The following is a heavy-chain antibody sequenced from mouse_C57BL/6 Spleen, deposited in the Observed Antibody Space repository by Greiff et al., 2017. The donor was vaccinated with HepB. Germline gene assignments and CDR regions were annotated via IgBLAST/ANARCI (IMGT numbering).Heavy chain of an antibody. D-gene: IGHD2-3*01. CDR1: GFTFSDYY. Sequence: EVKVVESEGGLVQPGSSMKLSCTASGFTFSDYYMAWVRQVPEKGLEWVANINYDGSSTYYLDSLKSRFIISRDNAKNILYLQMSSLKSEDTATYYCARVDGYYGFAYWGQGTLVTVSA. CDR3: ARVDGYYGFAY. J-gene: IGHJ3*01. CDR2: INYDGSST. V-gene: IGHV5-16*01.